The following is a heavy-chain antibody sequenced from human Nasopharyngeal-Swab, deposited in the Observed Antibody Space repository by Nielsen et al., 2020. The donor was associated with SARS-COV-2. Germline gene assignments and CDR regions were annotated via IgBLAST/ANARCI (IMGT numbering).Heavy chain of an antibody. CDR1: GFTFSSYG. V-gene: IGHV3-30*18. D-gene: IGHD6-13*01. Sequence: GESLKISCAASGFTFSSYGMHWVRQAPGKGLEWVAVISCDGNNKYHADSVKGRFTISRDNSKNTLYLQMNSLRAEDTAVYYCAKDRGGSSWTLTYYYGMDVWGQGTTVTVSS. CDR2: ISCDGNNK. J-gene: IGHJ6*02. CDR3: AKDRGGSSWTLTYYYGMDV.